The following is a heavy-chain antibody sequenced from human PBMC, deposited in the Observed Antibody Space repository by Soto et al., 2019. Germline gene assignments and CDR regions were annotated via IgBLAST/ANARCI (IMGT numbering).Heavy chain of an antibody. V-gene: IGHV1-69*06. D-gene: IGHD3-3*01. CDR1: GGTFSSYA. CDR2: IIPIFGTA. Sequence: SVKVSCKASGGTFSSYAISWVRQAPGQGLEWMGGIIPIFGTANYAQKFQGRVTTTAHKSTSTAYIELSSLRSEDTAVYYCARDLFFGVVPTARHYYYGMDVCGQGPTVTASS. J-gene: IGHJ6*02. CDR3: ARDLFFGVVPTARHYYYGMDV.